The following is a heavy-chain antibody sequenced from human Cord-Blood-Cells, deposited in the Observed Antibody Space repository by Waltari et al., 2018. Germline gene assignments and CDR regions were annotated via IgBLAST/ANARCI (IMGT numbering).Heavy chain of an antibody. Sequence: QVQLQESGPGLVKRSETLSLTFTVSGGSVSSGSYYWSWIRQPPGKGLEWIGYIYYSGSTNYNPSLESRGTISVDTSKNQFSLELSSVTAADTAVYYCARDSGDWYFDLWGRGKLVTVSS. CDR3: ARDSGDWYFDL. CDR2: IYYSGST. CDR1: GGSVSSGSYY. J-gene: IGHJ2*01. D-gene: IGHD7-27*01. V-gene: IGHV4-61*01.